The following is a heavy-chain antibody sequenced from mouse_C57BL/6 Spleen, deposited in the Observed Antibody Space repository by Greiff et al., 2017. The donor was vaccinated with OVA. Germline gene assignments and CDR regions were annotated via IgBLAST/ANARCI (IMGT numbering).Heavy chain of an antibody. CDR1: GFTFSSYA. J-gene: IGHJ1*03. CDR2: ISSGGDYI. D-gene: IGHD2-3*01. Sequence: EVHLVESGEGLVKPGGSLKLSCAASGFTFSSYAMSWVRQTPEKRLEWVAYISSGGDYIYYADTVKGRFTISRDNARNTLYLQMSSLKSEDTAMYYCTRDGPSYWYFDVWGTGTTVTVSS. V-gene: IGHV5-9-1*02. CDR3: TRDGPSYWYFDV.